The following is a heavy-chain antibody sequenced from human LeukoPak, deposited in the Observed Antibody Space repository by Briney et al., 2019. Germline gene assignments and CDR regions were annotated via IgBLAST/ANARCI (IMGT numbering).Heavy chain of an antibody. CDR1: GGSISSGDYY. CDR2: IYYSGST. J-gene: IGHJ5*02. V-gene: IGHV4-30-4*01. D-gene: IGHD2-2*02. Sequence: PSQTLSLTCTVSGGSISSGDYYWSWIRQPPGKGLEWIGYIYYSGSTYYNPSLKSRVTISVDTSKNQFSLKLSSVTAADTAVYYCVRDLGYCSSTSCYTPNWFDPWGQGTLVTVSS. CDR3: VRDLGYCSSTSCYTPNWFDP.